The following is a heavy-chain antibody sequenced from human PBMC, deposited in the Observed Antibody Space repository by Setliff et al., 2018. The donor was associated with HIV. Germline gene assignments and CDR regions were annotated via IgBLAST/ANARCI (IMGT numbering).Heavy chain of an antibody. J-gene: IGHJ6*03. D-gene: IGHD2-15*01. CDR2: IAPNSGDT. CDR1: GYTFGYNY. CDR3: AKKGYCSGGHCHTDWYYYMDV. Sequence: ASVKVSCKTSGYTFGYNYIHWVRQAPGQGLEWMGRIAPNSGDTKYAQKFEGRVTVTRDTSINTVYMEVSSLRADDTAVYYCAKKGYCSGGHCHTDWYYYMDVWGKGTTVTVSS. V-gene: IGHV1-2*06.